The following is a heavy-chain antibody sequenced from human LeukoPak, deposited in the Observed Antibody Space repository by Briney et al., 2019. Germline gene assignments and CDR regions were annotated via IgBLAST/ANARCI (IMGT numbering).Heavy chain of an antibody. CDR1: GGSISSYY. V-gene: IGHV4-59*01. CDR2: IYYSGST. J-gene: IGHJ4*02. Sequence: SETLSLTCTVSGGSISSYYWSWIRQPPGKGLEWIGYIYYSGSTNYNPPLKSRVTISVDTSKNQFSLKLSSVTAADTAVYYCARSSSAYFDYWGQGTLVTVSS. CDR3: ARSSSAYFDY.